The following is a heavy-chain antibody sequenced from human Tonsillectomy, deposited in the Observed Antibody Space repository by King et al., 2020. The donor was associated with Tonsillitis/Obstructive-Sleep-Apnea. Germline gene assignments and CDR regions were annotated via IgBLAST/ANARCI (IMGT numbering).Heavy chain of an antibody. V-gene: IGHV4-34*01. D-gene: IGHD3-22*01. Sequence: VQLQQWGAGLLKPSETLSLTCAVYGGSFSDYYWTWIRQPPGKGLEWIGEIYHSGSTSYNPSLKSRVTISVDTSKNQFSLKLSSVTAADTAVYYCARVGGDSSGYYPDQRTINYFDYWGQGTLVTVSS. CDR3: ARVGGDSSGYYPDQRTINYFDY. CDR1: GGSFSDYY. CDR2: IYHSGST. J-gene: IGHJ4*02.